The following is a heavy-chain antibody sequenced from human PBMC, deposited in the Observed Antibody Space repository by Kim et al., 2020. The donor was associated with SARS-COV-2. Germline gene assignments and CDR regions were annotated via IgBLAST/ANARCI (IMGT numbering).Heavy chain of an antibody. V-gene: IGHV3-30*18. D-gene: IGHD5-12*01. Sequence: GESLKISCAASGFTFSNYGMHWVRQAPGKGLEWVAVISYDGSNKYYADSVKGRFTISRDNSKNTLYLQMNSLRAEDTAVYYCANIFSGWLRSTVLTDDYW. CDR2: ISYDGSNK. J-gene: IGHJ4*01. CDR1: GFTFSNYG. CDR3: ANIFSGWLRSTVLTDDY.